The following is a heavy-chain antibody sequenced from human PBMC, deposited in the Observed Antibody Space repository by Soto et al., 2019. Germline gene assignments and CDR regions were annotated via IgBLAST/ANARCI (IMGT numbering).Heavy chain of an antibody. D-gene: IGHD6-19*01. Sequence: ASVKVSCKASGGTFSSYTISWVRQAPGQRLEWMGRIIPILGIANYAQKFQGRVTITADKSTSTAYMELSSLRSEDTAVYYCARDHPGYSSGFDYWGQGTLVPVSS. CDR3: ARDHPGYSSGFDY. CDR1: GGTFSSYT. J-gene: IGHJ4*02. V-gene: IGHV1-69*04. CDR2: IIPILGIA.